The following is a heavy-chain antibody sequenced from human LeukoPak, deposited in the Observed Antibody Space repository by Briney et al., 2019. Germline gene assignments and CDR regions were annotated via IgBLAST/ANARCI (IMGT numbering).Heavy chain of an antibody. J-gene: IGHJ4*02. CDR2: ISYDGSNK. CDR1: GLTFSSYG. D-gene: IGHD3-10*01. V-gene: IGHV3-30*18. Sequence: GGSLRLSCAASGLTFSSYGMHWVRQAPGKGLEWVAVISYDGSNKYYADSVKGRFTISRDNSKNTLYLQMNSLRAEDTAVYYCAKIDLLLWFGELSDYWGQGTLVTVSS. CDR3: AKIDLLLWFGELSDY.